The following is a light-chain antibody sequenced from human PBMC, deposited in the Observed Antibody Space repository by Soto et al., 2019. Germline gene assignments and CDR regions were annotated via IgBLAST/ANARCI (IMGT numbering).Light chain of an antibody. CDR3: QQYDNGRT. J-gene: IGKJ1*01. V-gene: IGKV3-15*01. CDR2: GAS. Sequence: EIVMTQSPATLSVSPGERATLSCRASQSISFNLAWYQQRPGQAPRFLIYGASLRATGIPARFSGSGSGTEFTLTISSLQSEDFAFYYCQQYDNGRTFGQGTKVEVK. CDR1: QSISFN.